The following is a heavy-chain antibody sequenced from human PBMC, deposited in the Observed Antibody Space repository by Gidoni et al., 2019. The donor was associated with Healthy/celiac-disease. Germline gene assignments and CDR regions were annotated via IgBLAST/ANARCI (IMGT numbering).Heavy chain of an antibody. Sequence: VQLVESGGGLVQPGGSLGLSCAASGFTVSSNYMSWVRQAPGKGLEWVSVIYSGGSTYYADSVKGRFTISRDNSKNTLYLQMNSLRAEDTAVYYCAREGVYEWELEKDHYYYYGMDVWGQGTTVTVSS. D-gene: IGHD1-26*01. V-gene: IGHV3-66*01. CDR2: IYSGGST. J-gene: IGHJ6*02. CDR3: AREGVYEWELEKDHYYYYGMDV. CDR1: GFTVSSNY.